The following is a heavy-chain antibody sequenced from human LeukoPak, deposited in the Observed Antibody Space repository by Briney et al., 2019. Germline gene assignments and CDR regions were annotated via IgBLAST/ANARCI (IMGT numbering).Heavy chain of an antibody. CDR2: INPNSGDT. CDR3: ARGQYRYAVDY. CDR1: GFTFTSYG. Sequence: ASVKVSCKASGFTFTSYGISWVRQAPGQGLEWMGWINPNSGDTTFAQKFQDRGTMTRDTSISTAYMELSSLTSDDTAVYYCARGQYRYAVDYWGQGTLVTVSS. V-gene: IGHV1-2*02. D-gene: IGHD5-18*01. J-gene: IGHJ4*02.